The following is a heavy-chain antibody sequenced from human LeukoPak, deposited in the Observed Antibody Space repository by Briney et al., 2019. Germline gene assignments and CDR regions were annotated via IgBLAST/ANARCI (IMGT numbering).Heavy chain of an antibody. J-gene: IGHJ5*02. D-gene: IGHD2-2*02. Sequence: ASVKVSCKASGYTFTRYYMHWVRQAPGQGLEWMGWINPNSGGTNYAQKFQGRVTMTRDTSISTAYMELSRLRSDDTAVYYCARGPHRYCSSTSCYRYNWFDPWGQGTLVTVSS. V-gene: IGHV1-2*02. CDR2: INPNSGGT. CDR3: ARGPHRYCSSTSCYRYNWFDP. CDR1: GYTFTRYY.